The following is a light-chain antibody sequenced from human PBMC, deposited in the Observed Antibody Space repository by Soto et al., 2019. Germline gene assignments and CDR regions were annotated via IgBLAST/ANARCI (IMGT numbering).Light chain of an antibody. CDR3: GTWDSSLTAVV. Sequence: QSVLTQPPSVSAAPGHKVTISCSGSDSNIGNHYVSWYRQLPGTAPKLLICDDNKRPSGIPDRFSGSKSGTSATLGITGLQTGDEADYYCGTWDSSLTAVVFGGGTQLTV. J-gene: IGLJ2*01. CDR2: DDN. CDR1: DSNIGNHY. V-gene: IGLV1-51*01.